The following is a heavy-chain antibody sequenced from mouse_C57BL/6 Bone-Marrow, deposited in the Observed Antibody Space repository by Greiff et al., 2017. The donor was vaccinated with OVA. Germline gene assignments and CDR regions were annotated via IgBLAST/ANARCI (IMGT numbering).Heavy chain of an antibody. CDR1: GYSITSGYY. CDR2: ISYDGSN. CDR3: ARESSSHYYAMDY. J-gene: IGHJ4*01. D-gene: IGHD1-1*01. Sequence: ESGPGLVKPSQSLSLTCSVTGYSITSGYYWNWIRQFPGNKLEWMGYISYDGSNNYNPSLKNRISITRDTSKNQFFLKLNSVTTEDTATYYCARESSSHYYAMDYWGQGTSVTVSS. V-gene: IGHV3-6*01.